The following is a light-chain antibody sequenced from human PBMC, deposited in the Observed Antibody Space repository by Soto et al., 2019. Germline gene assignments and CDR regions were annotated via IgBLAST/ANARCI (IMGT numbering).Light chain of an antibody. CDR1: QTISSW. J-gene: IGKJ1*01. Sequence: DIQMTQSPSTLSGSVGARVTIGVRASQTISSWLAWYQQKPGKAPKLLIYKASTLKSGVPSRFSGSGSGTEFTLTISSLQPDDFATYYCQQYNSYSSFGQGTKVDIK. CDR2: KAS. V-gene: IGKV1-5*03. CDR3: QQYNSYSS.